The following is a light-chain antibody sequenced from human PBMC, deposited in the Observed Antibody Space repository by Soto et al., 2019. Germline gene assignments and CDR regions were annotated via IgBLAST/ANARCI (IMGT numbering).Light chain of an antibody. CDR3: GAWDSSLSAEV. J-gene: IGLJ3*02. CDR1: SSNIGNNY. CDR2: YNN. Sequence: QSVLTQPPSVSAAPRQKVTISCSGSSSNIGNNYVSWYQHLPGTAPKLLIYYNNKRPSGIPDRFSGSKSGTSATLGITGLQTGDEADYYCGAWDSSLSAEVFGGGTQLTVL. V-gene: IGLV1-51*01.